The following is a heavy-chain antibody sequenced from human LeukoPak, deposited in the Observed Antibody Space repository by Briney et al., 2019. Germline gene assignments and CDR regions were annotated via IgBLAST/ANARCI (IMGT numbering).Heavy chain of an antibody. CDR2: IYSGGST. J-gene: IGHJ4*02. D-gene: IGHD5-24*01. CDR3: ARVGDGYDHGGDY. V-gene: IGHV3-53*01. Sequence: GGSLRLSCAASGFTVSSNYTNWVRQAPGKGLEWVSIIYSGGSTYYADSVKGRFTISRDNSKNTLYLQMNSLRAEDTAVYYCARVGDGYDHGGDYWGQGTLVTVSS. CDR1: GFTVSSNY.